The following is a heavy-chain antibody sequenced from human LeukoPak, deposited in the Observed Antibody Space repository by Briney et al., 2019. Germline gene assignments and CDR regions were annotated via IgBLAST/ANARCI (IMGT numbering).Heavy chain of an antibody. V-gene: IGHV3-30*04. J-gene: IGHJ4*02. CDR3: TTYGSGRKFGY. D-gene: IGHD3-10*01. CDR1: GFTFSSYA. CDR2: ISYDGSNK. Sequence: SGRSLRLSCAASGFTFSSYAMHWVRQAPGKGLEWVAVISYDGSNKYYADSVKGRFTISRDNSKNTLYLQMNSLRAEDTAVYYCTTYGSGRKFGYWGQGILVTVSS.